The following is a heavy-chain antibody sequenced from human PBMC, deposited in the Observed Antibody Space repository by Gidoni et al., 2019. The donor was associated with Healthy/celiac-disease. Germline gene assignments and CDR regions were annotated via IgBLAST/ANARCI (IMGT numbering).Heavy chain of an antibody. CDR2: INPSGGST. Sequence: VKKPGASVKVSCKASGYTFTSYYMHWVRQAPGQGLEWMGIINPSGGSTSYAQKFQGRVTMTRDTSTSTVYMELSSLRSEDTAVYYCAATYCSGGSCYPYYYYGMDVWGQGTTVTVSS. J-gene: IGHJ6*02. CDR1: GYTFTSYY. D-gene: IGHD2-15*01. CDR3: AATYCSGGSCYPYYYYGMDV. V-gene: IGHV1-46*01.